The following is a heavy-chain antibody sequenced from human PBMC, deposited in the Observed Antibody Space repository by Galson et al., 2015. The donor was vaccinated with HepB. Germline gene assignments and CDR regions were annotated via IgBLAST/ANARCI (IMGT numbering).Heavy chain of an antibody. CDR2: IIPIFGTA. CDR1: GGTFSSYA. V-gene: IGHV1-69*06. D-gene: IGHD1-26*01. Sequence: SVKVSCKASGGTFSSYAISWVRQAPGQGLEWMGGIIPIFGTANYAQKFQGRVTITADKSTSTAYMELSSLRSEDTAVYYCAAALKSIVGANEGGYYYYGMDVWGQGTTVTVSS. J-gene: IGHJ6*02. CDR3: AAALKSIVGANEGGYYYYGMDV.